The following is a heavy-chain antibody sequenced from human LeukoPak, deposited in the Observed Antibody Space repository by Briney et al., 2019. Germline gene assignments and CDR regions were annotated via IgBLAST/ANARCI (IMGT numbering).Heavy chain of an antibody. Sequence: KPGGSMRLSCAASGFTFSSYSMNWVRQAPGKRQEWVSSISSSSSYIYYADSVKGRFTISRDNAKNSLYLQMNSLRAEHTAVYYCARHSGRIVSDAFDIWGRATMVTVSS. J-gene: IGHJ3*02. D-gene: IGHD5-12*01. CDR1: GFTFSSYS. V-gene: IGHV3-21*01. CDR2: ISSSSSYI. CDR3: ARHSGRIVSDAFDI.